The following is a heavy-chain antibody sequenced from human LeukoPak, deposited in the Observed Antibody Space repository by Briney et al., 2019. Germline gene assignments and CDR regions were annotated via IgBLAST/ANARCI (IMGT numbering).Heavy chain of an antibody. D-gene: IGHD4-17*01. J-gene: IGHJ4*02. CDR1: GFTFDDYA. V-gene: IGHV3-9*01. CDR2: ISWNSGSI. Sequence: GGSLRLSCAASGFTFDDYAMHWVRQAPGKGLEWVSGISWNSGSIGYADSVKGRFTISRDNAENSLYLQMNSLRAEDTALYYCAKDIGVTTVYYFDYWGQGTLVTVSS. CDR3: AKDIGVTTVYYFDY.